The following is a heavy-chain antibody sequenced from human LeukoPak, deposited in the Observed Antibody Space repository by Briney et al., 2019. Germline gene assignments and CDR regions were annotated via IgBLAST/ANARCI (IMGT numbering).Heavy chain of an antibody. CDR2: INPNSGGT. D-gene: IGHD2-2*01. J-gene: IGHJ4*02. Sequence: ASVKVSCKASGYTFTGYYMHWVRRAPGQGLEWMGWINPNSGGTNYAQKFQGRVTMTRDTSISTAYMELSRLRSDDTAVYYCAREGDPYIVVVPAATGYWGQGTLVTVSS. V-gene: IGHV1-2*02. CDR1: GYTFTGYY. CDR3: AREGDPYIVVVPAATGY.